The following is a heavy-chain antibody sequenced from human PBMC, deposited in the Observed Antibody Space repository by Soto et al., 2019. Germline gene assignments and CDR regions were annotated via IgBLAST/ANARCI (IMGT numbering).Heavy chain of an antibody. Sequence: SETLSLTCTVSGGSISSGGYYWSWIRQHPGKGLEWIGYIYYSGSTYYNPSLKSRVTISVDTSKNQFSLKLSSVTAAATAVYYCATRPSGDYCFDYRGQGSLVSFS. D-gene: IGHD3-10*01. CDR2: IYYSGST. CDR1: GGSISSGGYY. V-gene: IGHV4-31*03. CDR3: ATRPSGDYCFDY. J-gene: IGHJ4*02.